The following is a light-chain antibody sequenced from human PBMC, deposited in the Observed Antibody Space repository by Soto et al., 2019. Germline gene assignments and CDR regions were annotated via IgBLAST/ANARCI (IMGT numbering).Light chain of an antibody. CDR2: GNS. CDR3: QSYDSSLSVV. J-gene: IGLJ2*01. Sequence: QSVLTQPRSVSGAPGQRVTISCTGSSSNIGAGYDVHWYKQLPGTAPKLLIYGNSNRPSGVPDRFSGSKSGTSASLAITGLQAEDEADYYCQSYDSSLSVVFGGGTKLTVL. CDR1: SSNIGAGYD. V-gene: IGLV1-40*01.